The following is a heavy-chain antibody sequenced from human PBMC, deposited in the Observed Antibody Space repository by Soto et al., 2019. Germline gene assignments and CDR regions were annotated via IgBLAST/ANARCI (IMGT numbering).Heavy chain of an antibody. D-gene: IGHD1-26*01. V-gene: IGHV3-48*03. CDR2: ISSSGSTI. CDR1: GFTFSSYE. J-gene: IGHJ4*02. CDR3: AAGGSYWVDYFTS. Sequence: PGGSLRLSCAASGFTFSSYEMNWVRQAPGKGLEWVSYISSSGSTIYYADSVTGRFTISRDNAKNSLYLQMNSLRAEETAVYYCAAGGSYWVDYFTSWGRGTLVTVPQ.